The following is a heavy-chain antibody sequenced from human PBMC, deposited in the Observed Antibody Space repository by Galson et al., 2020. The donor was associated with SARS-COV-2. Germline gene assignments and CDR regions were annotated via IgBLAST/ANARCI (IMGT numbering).Heavy chain of an antibody. V-gene: IGHV3-48*03. J-gene: IGHJ6*02. Sequence: GGSLRLSCAAPGFTFSSYEMNWVRQAPGKGLEWVSYISSSGSTIYYADSVKGRFTISRDNAKNSLYLQMNSLRAEDTAVYYCARVQAYSGYDYYYYYGMDVWGQGTTVTVSS. CDR2: ISSSGSTI. CDR3: ARVQAYSGYDYYYYYGMDV. CDR1: GFTFSSYE. D-gene: IGHD5-12*01.